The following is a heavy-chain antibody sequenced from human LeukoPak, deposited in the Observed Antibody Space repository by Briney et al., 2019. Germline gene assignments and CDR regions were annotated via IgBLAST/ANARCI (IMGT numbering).Heavy chain of an antibody. V-gene: IGHV1-8*03. Sequence: ASVKVSCKASGYTFTSYDINWVRQATGQGLEWMGWMNPNSGNTGYAQKFQGRVTITRNTSISTAYMELSSLRSEDTAVYYCATRGTYCTNGVCRVFDYWGQGTLVTVSS. CDR3: ATRGTYCTNGVCRVFDY. CDR1: GYTFTSYD. CDR2: MNPNSGNT. J-gene: IGHJ4*02. D-gene: IGHD2-8*01.